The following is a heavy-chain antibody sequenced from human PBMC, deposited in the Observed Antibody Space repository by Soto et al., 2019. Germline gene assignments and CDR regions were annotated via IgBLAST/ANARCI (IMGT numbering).Heavy chain of an antibody. CDR3: ARERPVGENNHNYMDV. CDR1: AFTFSRHG. V-gene: IGHV3-33*01. Sequence: QVQLVESGGGVVQPGGSLRLSCAASAFTFSRHGMHWVRQAPGKGLQWVGVIWSDGSNQRYAESVKGRFTISRDTSKNTLCLQMNSGRAEDTAVYYCARERPVGENNHNYMDVWGTGITVTVSS. D-gene: IGHD3-10*01. J-gene: IGHJ6*03. CDR2: IWSDGSNQ.